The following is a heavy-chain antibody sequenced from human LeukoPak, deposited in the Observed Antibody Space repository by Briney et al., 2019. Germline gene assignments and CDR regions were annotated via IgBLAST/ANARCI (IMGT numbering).Heavy chain of an antibody. CDR1: GFSFRNYG. CDR2: IRSDSSCK. D-gene: IGHD3-10*01. CDR3: ARDRGVSGNYYDY. Sequence: GALRLSCVASGFSFRNYGMHWVRQAPGKGLEWVTFIRSDSSCKYYADSVKGRFTTSRDNSKSTLDLQMNSLRPEDTALYYCARDRGVSGNYYDYWGQGTLVTVSS. J-gene: IGHJ4*02. V-gene: IGHV3-30*02.